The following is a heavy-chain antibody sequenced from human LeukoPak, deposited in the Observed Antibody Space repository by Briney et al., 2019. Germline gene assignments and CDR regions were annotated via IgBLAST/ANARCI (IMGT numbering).Heavy chain of an antibody. J-gene: IGHJ4*02. CDR3: ARVLRASNLVVVPAAIDY. V-gene: IGHV1-2*02. CDR1: GYTFTGYY. D-gene: IGHD2-2*01. CDR2: INPNSGGT. Sequence: ASVKVSCKASGYTFTGYYMHWVRQAPGQGLEWMGWINPNSGGTNYAQKFQGRVTMTRDTSISTAYMELSRLRSDDTAVYYCARVLRASNLVVVPAAIDYWGQGTLVTVSS.